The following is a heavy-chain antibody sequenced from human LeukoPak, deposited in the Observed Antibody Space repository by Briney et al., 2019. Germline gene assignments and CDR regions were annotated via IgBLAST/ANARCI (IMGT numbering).Heavy chain of an antibody. J-gene: IGHJ4*02. D-gene: IGHD3-22*01. CDR3: ARLPDSSGYYYPYDY. Sequence: GGSLRLSCAASGFTFSRYAMHWVRQAPGKGLEWVAVISYDGSNKYYADSVKGRFTTSRDNSKNTLYLQMNSLRAEDTAVYYCARLPDSSGYYYPYDYWGQGTLVTVSS. V-gene: IGHV3-30*04. CDR1: GFTFSRYA. CDR2: ISYDGSNK.